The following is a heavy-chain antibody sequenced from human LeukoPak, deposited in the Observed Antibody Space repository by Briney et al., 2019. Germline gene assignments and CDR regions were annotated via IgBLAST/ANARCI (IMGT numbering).Heavy chain of an antibody. J-gene: IGHJ3*02. CDR2: IYSGGST. Sequence: GGSLRLSCAASGFTVSSNYMSWVRQAPGKGLEWVSVIYSGGSTYYADSVKGRFTIPRDNSKNTLYLQMNSLRAEDTAVYYCARGGQQLVRGDAFDIWGQGTMVTVSS. D-gene: IGHD6-13*01. V-gene: IGHV3-53*01. CDR3: ARGGQQLVRGDAFDI. CDR1: GFTVSSNY.